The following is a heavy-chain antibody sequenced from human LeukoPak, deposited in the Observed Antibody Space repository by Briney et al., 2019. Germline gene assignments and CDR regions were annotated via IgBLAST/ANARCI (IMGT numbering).Heavy chain of an antibody. CDR2: IYYTGST. J-gene: IGHJ4*02. V-gene: IGHV4-59*01. Sequence: SETLSLTCTVSGVSISTYYWTWIRQPPGKGLERIGYIYYTGSTNYNPSLKSRVTMSADTSKNQFSLKLTSVTAADTAVYYCARDRLGEPIDYWGQGTLVTVSS. D-gene: IGHD3-16*01. CDR1: GVSISTYY. CDR3: ARDRLGEPIDY.